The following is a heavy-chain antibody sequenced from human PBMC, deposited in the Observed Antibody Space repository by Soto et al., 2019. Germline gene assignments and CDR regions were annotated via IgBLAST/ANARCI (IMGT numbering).Heavy chain of an antibody. J-gene: IGHJ6*02. Sequence: QITLKESGPTLVKPTQTLTLTCTFSGFSLGTSGVGVGWIRQPPGKALEWLALIYWDDDKRYSPSLRSRLTINKDTSKNQVVLTMTNMDPVDTATYYCIQSRCGGDCLQSYASHYYYGMDVWGQGTTVTVSS. V-gene: IGHV2-5*02. CDR2: IYWDDDK. CDR3: IQSRCGGDCLQSYASHYYYGMDV. CDR1: GFSLGTSGVG. D-gene: IGHD2-21*02.